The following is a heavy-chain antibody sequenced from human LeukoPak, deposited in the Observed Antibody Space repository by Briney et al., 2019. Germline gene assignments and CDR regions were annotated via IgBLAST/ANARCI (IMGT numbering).Heavy chain of an antibody. CDR2: ISSSSSTI. D-gene: IGHD1-26*01. CDR1: GFTFSSYS. CDR3: AREYGGSYFINNWFDP. Sequence: SGGSLRLSCAASGFTFSSYSMNWVRQAPGKGLEWASYISSSSSTIYYADSVKGRFTISRDNAKNSLYLQMNSLRDEDTAVYYCAREYGGSYFINNWFDPWGQGTLVTVSS. J-gene: IGHJ5*02. V-gene: IGHV3-48*02.